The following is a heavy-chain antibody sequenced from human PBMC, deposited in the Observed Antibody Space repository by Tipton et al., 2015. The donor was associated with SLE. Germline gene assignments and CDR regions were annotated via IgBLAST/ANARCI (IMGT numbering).Heavy chain of an antibody. CDR3: ARGEGAAAPN. J-gene: IGHJ4*02. CDR1: GGSFSDYY. CDR2: INHSGST. V-gene: IGHV4-34*01. D-gene: IGHD6-13*01. Sequence: TLSLTYAVYGGSFSDYYWSWFRQPPGKGLEWIGEINHSGSTNYNPALKSRVTISPDTSKNQFSLKLSSVTAADTAVYYCARGEGAAAPNWGQGTLVTVSS.